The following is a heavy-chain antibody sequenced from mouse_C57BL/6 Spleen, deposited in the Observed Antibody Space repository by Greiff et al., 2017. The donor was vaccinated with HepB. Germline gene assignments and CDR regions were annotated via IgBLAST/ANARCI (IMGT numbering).Heavy chain of an antibody. CDR3: ARGRANWSWFAY. J-gene: IGHJ3*01. CDR2: MYPGDGDT. V-gene: IGHV1-82*01. D-gene: IGHD4-1*01. Sequence: VQLQQSGPELVKPGASVKISCKASGYAFSSSWMNWVKQRPGKGLEWIGRMYPGDGDTNYNGKVKGKATLTAYKSSSTAYMQLSSLPSEDSAVYFCARGRANWSWFAYWGQGTLVTVSA. CDR1: GYAFSSSW.